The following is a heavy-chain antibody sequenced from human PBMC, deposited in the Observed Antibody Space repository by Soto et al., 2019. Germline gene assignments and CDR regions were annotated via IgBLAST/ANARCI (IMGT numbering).Heavy chain of an antibody. CDR2: IYNSGST. Sequence: QVQLQESGPGLVKPSQTLSLTCTVSGGSISNGGYYWSWIRQHPGKGLEWIGYIYNSGSTYYNPSLKSRITISANTSENQFSLKVSSVTAADTAVYYCARSSRSYFEYWGQGTLVTVSS. CDR1: GGSISNGGYY. CDR3: ARSSRSYFEY. J-gene: IGHJ4*02. V-gene: IGHV4-31*03.